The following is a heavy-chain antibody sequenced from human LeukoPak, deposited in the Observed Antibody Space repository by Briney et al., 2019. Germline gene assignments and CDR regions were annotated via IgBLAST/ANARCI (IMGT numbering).Heavy chain of an antibody. CDR2: IYYSGST. Sequence: SETLSLTCAVYGGSFSGYYWSWIRQSPGKGLEWIGYIYYSGSTNYNPSLESRVAMSVDTSKNQFSLRLSSVTAADTAIYYCARRYSSSWYVGFFDPWGQGTLVTVSS. J-gene: IGHJ5*02. CDR3: ARRYSSSWYVGFFDP. D-gene: IGHD6-13*01. V-gene: IGHV4-59*08. CDR1: GGSFSGYY.